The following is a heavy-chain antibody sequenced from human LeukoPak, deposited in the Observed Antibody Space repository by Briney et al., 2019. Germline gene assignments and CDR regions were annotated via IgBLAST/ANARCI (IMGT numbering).Heavy chain of an antibody. J-gene: IGHJ4*02. D-gene: IGHD6-6*01. CDR1: GGSISSYY. CDR3: ARGGAARSSFDY. CDR2: IYYSGST. V-gene: IGHV4-59*01. Sequence: PSETLSLTCTVSGGSISSYYWSWIRQPPGKGLEWIGYIYYSGSTNYNPSLKSRVTISVDTSKNQFSLKLSSVTAADTAVYYCARGGAARSSFDYWGQGTLVTVSS.